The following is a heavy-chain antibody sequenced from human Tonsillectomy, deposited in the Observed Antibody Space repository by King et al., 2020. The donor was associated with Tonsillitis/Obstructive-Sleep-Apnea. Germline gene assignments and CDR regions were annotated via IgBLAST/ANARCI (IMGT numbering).Heavy chain of an antibody. J-gene: IGHJ1*01. V-gene: IGHV1-18*01. D-gene: IGHD3-22*01. CDR3: ARDYYDSSSYYNDYFQN. CDR2: SRPNKGDT. Sequence: QLVQSGAEVKKPGASVKVSCKASGYTFTSYDITWVRQAPGQGLEWMGWSRPNKGDTNHAQKLQGRVTMTSDTSTSTAYMELRSLRSDDTAVYYCARDYYDSSSYYNDYFQNWGQGTLVTGSS. CDR1: GYTFTSYD.